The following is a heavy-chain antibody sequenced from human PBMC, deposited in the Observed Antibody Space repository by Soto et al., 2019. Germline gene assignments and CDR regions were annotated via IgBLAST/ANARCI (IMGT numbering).Heavy chain of an antibody. V-gene: IGHV6-1*01. J-gene: IGHJ4*02. CDR2: TYYRSKWYN. CDR3: VRDPAGRFYFDS. CDR1: GSSVSSDIAV. Sequence: SQTLSLTCAMSGSSVSSDIAVWNWIRQSPSRGLEWLGRTYYRSKWYNHYAVSVKSRININPYTSKNQVSLQLNSVTPEDTAVYFCVRDPAGRFYFDSWGQGTLVTVSS.